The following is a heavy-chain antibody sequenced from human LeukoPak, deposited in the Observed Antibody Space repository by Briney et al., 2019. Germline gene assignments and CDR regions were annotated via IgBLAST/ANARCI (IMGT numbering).Heavy chain of an antibody. CDR3: AKVVWPRYSSGRGGFDY. Sequence: QPGGSLRLSCAASGFTFSSYWMHWVRQAPGKGLVWVSRINSDGSSTSYADSVKGRFTISRDNAKNTLYLQMNSLRAEDTAVYYCAKVVWPRYSSGRGGFDYWGQGTLVTVSS. J-gene: IGHJ4*02. CDR1: GFTFSSYW. V-gene: IGHV3-74*01. CDR2: INSDGSST. D-gene: IGHD6-19*01.